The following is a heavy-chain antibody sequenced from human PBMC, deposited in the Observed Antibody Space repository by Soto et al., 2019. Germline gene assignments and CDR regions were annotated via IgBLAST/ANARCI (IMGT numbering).Heavy chain of an antibody. D-gene: IGHD2-21*01. CDR2: IYYSGST. CDR3: ARVLGEPGRGWFDP. J-gene: IGHJ5*02. Sequence: PSETLSLTCTVSGGSISSYYWSWIRQPPGKGLEWIGYIYYSGSTNYNPSLKSRVTISVDTSKNQFSLKLSSVTAADTAVYYCARVLGEPGRGWFDPWGQGTLVTVSS. V-gene: IGHV4-59*08. CDR1: GGSISSYY.